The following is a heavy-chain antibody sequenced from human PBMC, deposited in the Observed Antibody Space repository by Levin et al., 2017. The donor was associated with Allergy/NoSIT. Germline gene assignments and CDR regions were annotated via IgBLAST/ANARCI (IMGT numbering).Heavy chain of an antibody. CDR3: AREGAGRHCSSTSCYGGIDY. CDR2: INHSGST. CDR1: GGSFSGYY. J-gene: IGHJ4*02. Sequence: PSETLSLTCAVYGGSFSGYYWSWIRQPPGKGLEWIGEINHSGSTNYNPSLKSRVTISVDTSKNQFSLKLSSVTAADTAVYYCAREGAGRHCSSTSCYGGIDYWGQGTLVTVSS. V-gene: IGHV4-34*01. D-gene: IGHD2-2*01.